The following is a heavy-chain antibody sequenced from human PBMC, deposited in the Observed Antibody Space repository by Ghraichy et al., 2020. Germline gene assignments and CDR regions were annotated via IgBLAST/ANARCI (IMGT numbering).Heavy chain of an antibody. J-gene: IGHJ6*02. CDR2: ISGSGGST. CDR3: AKGELNPKYYDFWSGYYWRHYYYGMDV. Sequence: GGSLRLSCAASGFTFSSYAMSWVRQAPGKGLEWVSAISGSGGSTYYADSVKGRFTISRDNSKNTLYLQMNSLRTEDTAVYYCAKGELNPKYYDFWSGYYWRHYYYGMDVWGQGTTVTVSS. CDR1: GFTFSSYA. V-gene: IGHV3-23*01. D-gene: IGHD3-3*01.